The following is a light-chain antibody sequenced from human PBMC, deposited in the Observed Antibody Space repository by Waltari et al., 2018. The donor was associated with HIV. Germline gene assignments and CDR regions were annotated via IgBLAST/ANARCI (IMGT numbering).Light chain of an antibody. Sequence: QSALTQTPSASGSPGQSVTISCTGTSSDVGGYNYVSGYQQHPGKAPKLMIYGVNKRPSGVPDRFSGSKSGNTASLTVSGLQGEDEAEYYCSSYGGSNNVVFGGGTKLTVL. CDR1: SSDVGGYNY. CDR2: GVN. J-gene: IGLJ2*01. V-gene: IGLV2-8*01. CDR3: SSYGGSNNVV.